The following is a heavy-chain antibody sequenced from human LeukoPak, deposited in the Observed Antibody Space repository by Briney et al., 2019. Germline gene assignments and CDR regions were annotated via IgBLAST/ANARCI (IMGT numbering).Heavy chain of an antibody. V-gene: IGHV2-70*11. CDR2: IDWDDDK. CDR3: ARCSGSGSPGYFDY. CDR1: GFSLSSSGMC. Sequence: SGPTLVNPTQTLTLTCTFSGFSLSSSGMCASWIRQPPGKALEWLARIDWDDDKYYSTFLKTRLTISKDTSKNQVVLTMTNMDPVDTATYYCARCSGSGSPGYFDYWGQGTLVTVSS. J-gene: IGHJ4*02. D-gene: IGHD3-10*01.